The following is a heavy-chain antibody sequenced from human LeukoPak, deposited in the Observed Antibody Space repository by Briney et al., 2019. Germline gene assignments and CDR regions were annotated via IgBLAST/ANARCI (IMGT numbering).Heavy chain of an antibody. CDR1: GYTFTTYG. V-gene: IGHV1-18*01. CDR2: VSVYNGNT. CDR3: ARMILLLGDVLTVPPRGFDY. J-gene: IGHJ4*02. Sequence: ASVKVSCKASGYTFTTYGISWVRHAPGQGLEWFGRVSVYNGNTNYAQKLQGRVTMTTDTSTSTAYMELRSLRSDDTAVYYCARMILLLGDVLTVPPRGFDYWGQGTLVTVSS. D-gene: IGHD3-9*01.